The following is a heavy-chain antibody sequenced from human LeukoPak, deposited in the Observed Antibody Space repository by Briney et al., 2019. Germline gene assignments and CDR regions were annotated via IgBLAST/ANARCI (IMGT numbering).Heavy chain of an antibody. J-gene: IGHJ4*02. V-gene: IGHV4-34*01. D-gene: IGHD4-17*01. CDR2: INQSGST. CDR1: GGSFSGYY. CDR3: ARDRYGDHTYFDY. Sequence: SETLSLTCAIYGGSFSGYYWSWIRQPPGKGLEWIGEINQSGSTNYNPSLKSRVTISEDTSKKQLSLKLTSVTAADTAVYYCARDRYGDHTYFDYWGQGTLVTVSS.